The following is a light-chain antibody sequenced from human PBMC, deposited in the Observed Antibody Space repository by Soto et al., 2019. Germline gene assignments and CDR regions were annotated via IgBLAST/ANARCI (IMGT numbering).Light chain of an antibody. CDR3: QQYGSSGT. CDR1: QSVSSSY. Sequence: TQSRGTLSLPPGEIATLSCRASQSVSSSYLAWYQQKPGQAPRLLIYGASNRATGIPDRFSGSGSGTDFTLTISRLEPEDFAVYYCQQYGSSGTYGQGTKVDIK. CDR2: GAS. V-gene: IGKV3-20*01. J-gene: IGKJ1*01.